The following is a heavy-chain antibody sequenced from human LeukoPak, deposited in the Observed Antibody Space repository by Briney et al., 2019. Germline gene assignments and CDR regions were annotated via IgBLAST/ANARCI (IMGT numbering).Heavy chain of an antibody. D-gene: IGHD5-24*01. J-gene: IGHJ6*03. V-gene: IGHV3-23*01. CDR2: ISGIGGST. Sequence: GGSLRLSCAASGFTFSSYVMSWVRQAPGKGLEWVSAISGIGGSTYYADSVKGRFTISRDNSENTLYLQMNSLRAEDTAVYYCAKTSGYNGPQYYYYMDVWGKGTTVTISS. CDR3: AKTSGYNGPQYYYYMDV. CDR1: GFTFSSYV.